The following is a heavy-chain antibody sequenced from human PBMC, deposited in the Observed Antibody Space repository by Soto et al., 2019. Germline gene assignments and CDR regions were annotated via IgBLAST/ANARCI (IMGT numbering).Heavy chain of an antibody. V-gene: IGHV3-23*01. CDR3: AQDTPGLIIFAVVAEPNRFER. Sequence: GGPLRLSCAASGFTFSSYAMSWGRQAPGKGLDRVTASSGSGGSTYYAAPAKGRFTISMDTSKNTRYLQMNSLRAEDAAVYYCAQDTPGLIIFAVVAEPNRFERWAQGTVVTLSS. J-gene: IGHJ5*02. CDR2: SSGSGGST. D-gene: IGHD3-3*02. CDR1: GFTFSSYA.